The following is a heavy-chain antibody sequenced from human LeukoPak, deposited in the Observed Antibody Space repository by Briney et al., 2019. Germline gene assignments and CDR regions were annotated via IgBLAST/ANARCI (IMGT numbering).Heavy chain of an antibody. J-gene: IGHJ5*02. Sequence: GGSLRLSCAVSGVIFNNYAMSWVRQAPGKGLEWVAAISDTGRLSYCGDSVNGRFTISRDNSKNTLSLQMNSLRAADTAVYYCAKGGLRDGYSYASWGQGTLITVSS. CDR2: ISDTGRLS. D-gene: IGHD5-24*01. CDR3: AKGGLRDGYSYAS. CDR1: GVIFNNYA. V-gene: IGHV3-23*01.